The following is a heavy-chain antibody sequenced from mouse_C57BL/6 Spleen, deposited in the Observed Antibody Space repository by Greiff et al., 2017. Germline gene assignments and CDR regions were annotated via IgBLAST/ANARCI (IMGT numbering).Heavy chain of an antibody. CDR2: IDPSDSYT. Sequence: QVQLQQPGAELVKPGASVKLSCKASGYTFTSYWMQWVKQRPGQGLEWIGEIDPSDSYTNYNQKFKGKATLTVDTSSSTAYMQLSSLTSEDSAVYYCARSITTVVATEDYWGQGTTLTVSS. D-gene: IGHD1-1*01. CDR1: GYTFTSYW. CDR3: ARSITTVVATEDY. V-gene: IGHV1-50*01. J-gene: IGHJ2*01.